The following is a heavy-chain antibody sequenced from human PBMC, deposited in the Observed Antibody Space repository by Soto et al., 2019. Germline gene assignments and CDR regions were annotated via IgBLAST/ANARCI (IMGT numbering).Heavy chain of an antibody. D-gene: IGHD6-19*01. CDR1: GFTFSDYA. J-gene: IGHJ4*02. CDR3: AKGGPQWLVTSDFTS. V-gene: IGHV3-30*18. Sequence: VQLVESGGGVVQPGRSLRLSCAASGFTFSDYAMHWVRQAPGKGLEWVAVVSHDGRNTHYADSVKGRFTISRDSSKNAVSLEMARLRAEDTAGWCCAKGGPQWLVTSDFTSGGQAALVTVSS. CDR2: VSHDGRNT.